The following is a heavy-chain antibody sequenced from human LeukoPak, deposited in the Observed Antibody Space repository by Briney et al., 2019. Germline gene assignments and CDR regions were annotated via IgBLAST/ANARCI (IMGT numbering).Heavy chain of an antibody. D-gene: IGHD6-6*01. CDR1: GFTLSSYA. CDR3: AKGDKMSIWRRTYNCLDS. J-gene: IGHJ5*01. CDR2: ISVSGNT. Sequence: GGSLRLSCAASGFTLSSYAMSWVRQGPGKGLEWVSAISVSGNTYHADSVKGRFSISRDNSKNTLYLQMNSLRADDTAMYYCAKGDKMSIWRRTYNCLDSWGQGTLVTVSS. V-gene: IGHV3-23*01.